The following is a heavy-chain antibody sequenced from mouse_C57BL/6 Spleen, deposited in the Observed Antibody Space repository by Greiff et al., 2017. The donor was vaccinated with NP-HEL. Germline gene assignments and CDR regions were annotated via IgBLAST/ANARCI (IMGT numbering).Heavy chain of an antibody. CDR1: GFTFSDYG. Sequence: EVKLVESGGGLVKPGGSLKLSCAASGFTFSDYGMHWVRQAPEKGLEWVAYISSGSSTIYYADTVKGRFTISRDNAKNTLFLQMTSLRSEDTAMYYCAKTQYDYDGYFDVWGTGTTVTVSS. V-gene: IGHV5-17*01. D-gene: IGHD2-4*01. J-gene: IGHJ1*03. CDR3: AKTQYDYDGYFDV. CDR2: ISSGSSTI.